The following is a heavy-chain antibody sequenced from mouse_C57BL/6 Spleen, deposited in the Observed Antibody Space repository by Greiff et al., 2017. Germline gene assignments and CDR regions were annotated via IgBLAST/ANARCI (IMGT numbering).Heavy chain of an antibody. CDR3: ASYYGNSGEC. V-gene: IGHV1-69*01. D-gene: IGHD2-1*01. CDR1: GYTFTSYW. CDR2: IDPSDSYT. Sequence: VQLQQPGAELVMPGASVKLSCKASGYTFTSYWMHWVKQRPGQGLEWIGEIDPSDSYTNYNQKFKGKSTLTVDKSSSTAYMQLSSLTSEDSAVYYCASYYGNSGECWGKGTTLTVSS. J-gene: IGHJ2*01.